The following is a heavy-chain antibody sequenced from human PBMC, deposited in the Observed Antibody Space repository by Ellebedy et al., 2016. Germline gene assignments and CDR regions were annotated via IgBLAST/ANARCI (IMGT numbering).Heavy chain of an antibody. V-gene: IGHV3-30*03. CDR3: ARDLRGGVRGPLQH. Sequence: GESLKISCAASGFTFSSYGMHWVRQAPGKGLEWVAVISYDGSNKYYADSVKGRFTISRDNSKNTLYLQMNSLRAEDTAVYYCARDLRGGVRGPLQHWGQGTLVTVSS. CDR2: ISYDGSNK. CDR1: GFTFSSYG. D-gene: IGHD3-10*01. J-gene: IGHJ1*01.